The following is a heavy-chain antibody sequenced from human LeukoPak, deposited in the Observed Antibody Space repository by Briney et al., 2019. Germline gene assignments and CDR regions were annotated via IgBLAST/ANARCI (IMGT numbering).Heavy chain of an antibody. D-gene: IGHD6-19*01. CDR1: GFSFSTYS. Sequence: GGSLRLSCTASGFSFSTYSMTWVRQGPGKGLEWVSSIYNSGSKTFYADSVKGRFTISRDKSKNTLYLQMNSLSAEDTAIYSCSKDVVPDSGWDLDYWGQGTLVTVSS. J-gene: IGHJ4*02. CDR3: SKDVVPDSGWDLDY. V-gene: IGHV3-23*05. CDR2: IYNSGSKT.